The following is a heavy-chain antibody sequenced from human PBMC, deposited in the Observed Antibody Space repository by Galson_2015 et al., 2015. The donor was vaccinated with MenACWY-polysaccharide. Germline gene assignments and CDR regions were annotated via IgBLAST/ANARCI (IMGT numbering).Heavy chain of an antibody. D-gene: IGHD2-2*01. Sequence: SETLSLTCAVYGGSFSGYYWSWIRQPPGKGLEWIGEINHSGSTNYNPSLKSRVTISVDTSKNQFSLKLSSVTAADTAVYYCARDRSVVVPAGHWYFDLWGRGTLVTVSS. CDR3: ARDRSVVVPAGHWYFDL. V-gene: IGHV4-34*01. CDR2: INHSGST. CDR1: GGSFSGYY. J-gene: IGHJ2*01.